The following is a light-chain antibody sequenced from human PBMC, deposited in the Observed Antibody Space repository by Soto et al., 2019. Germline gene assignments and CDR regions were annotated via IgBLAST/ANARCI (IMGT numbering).Light chain of an antibody. Sequence: DIQMTQSPSSLSGSVGDRVTITCQASQDMSNYLNWYQQKPGKAPKLLIYAASSLQSGVPSRFSGSGSGTDFTLTISSLQPEDFATYYCQQSYSTPLTFGGGTKVEIK. CDR1: QDMSNY. V-gene: IGKV1-39*01. CDR2: AAS. J-gene: IGKJ4*01. CDR3: QQSYSTPLT.